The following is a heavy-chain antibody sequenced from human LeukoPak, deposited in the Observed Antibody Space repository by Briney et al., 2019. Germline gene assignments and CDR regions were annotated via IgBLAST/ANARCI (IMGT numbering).Heavy chain of an antibody. CDR3: AGNYYDILTGYYMYYGMDV. Sequence: SQTLSLTCTVSGVSFSSGGNYWSWIRQHPGKGLEWVVYIYYSGSTYYNPSLKSRVTISVDTSKNQFSLKLSSVTAADTAVYYCAGNYYDILTGYYMYYGMDVWGKGTTVTVSS. CDR1: GVSFSSGGNY. CDR2: IYYSGST. D-gene: IGHD3-9*01. V-gene: IGHV4-31*03. J-gene: IGHJ6*04.